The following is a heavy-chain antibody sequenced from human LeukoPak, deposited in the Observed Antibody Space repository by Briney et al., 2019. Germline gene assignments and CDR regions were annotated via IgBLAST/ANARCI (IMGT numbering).Heavy chain of an antibody. J-gene: IGHJ6*03. CDR3: ITRCSSTSCYTYYYYYMDV. V-gene: IGHV3-15*01. CDR2: IKSKTDGGTT. Sequence: GGSLRLSCAASGFTFSNAWMSWVRQAPGKGLGWVGRIKSKTDGGTTDYAAPVKGRFTISRDDSKNTLYLQMNSLKTEDTAVYYCITRCSSTSCYTYYYYYMDVWGKGTTVTVSS. D-gene: IGHD2-2*02. CDR1: GFTFSNAW.